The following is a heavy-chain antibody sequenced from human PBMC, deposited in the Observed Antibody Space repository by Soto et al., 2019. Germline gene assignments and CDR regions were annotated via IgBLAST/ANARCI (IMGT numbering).Heavy chain of an antibody. D-gene: IGHD6-6*01. CDR1: GFSFSSYS. V-gene: IGHV3-21*01. Sequence: LRLSCAASGFSFSSYSMNWVRQAPGKGLEWVSSISSSSSYIYYADSVKGRFTISRDNAKNSLYLQMNSLRAEDTAVYYCARRGGSSSGDWYFDLWGRGTLVTVS. CDR3: ARRGGSSSGDWYFDL. J-gene: IGHJ2*01. CDR2: ISSSSSYI.